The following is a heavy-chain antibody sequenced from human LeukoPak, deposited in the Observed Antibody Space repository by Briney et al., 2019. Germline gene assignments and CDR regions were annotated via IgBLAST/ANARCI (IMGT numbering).Heavy chain of an antibody. J-gene: IGHJ5*02. D-gene: IGHD1-1*01. CDR3: AKDWGTTGTTGWLFDP. CDR1: GFTFSSCG. CDR2: IWYDGSEK. Sequence: GGSLRLSCGASGFTFSSCGMHWLRQAPGKGLEGVAIWYDGSEKYYSDSAKGRFTISRDNSKNTVYLQMNSLRVEDTAVYYCAKDWGTTGTTGWLFDPWGQGTLVTVSS. V-gene: IGHV3-33*06.